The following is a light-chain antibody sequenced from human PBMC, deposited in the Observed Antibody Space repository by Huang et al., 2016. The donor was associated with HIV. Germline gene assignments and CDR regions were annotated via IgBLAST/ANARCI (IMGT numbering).Light chain of an antibody. Sequence: EIVLTQSPATRSLSLGERATLSCRASQSVSSYLAWYQQKPGQAPRLLIYDASNRATGIPARFSGSGSGTDFTLTISSLEPEDFAVYYCQQRANWPLTFGGGAKVEIK. CDR3: QQRANWPLT. V-gene: IGKV3-11*01. J-gene: IGKJ4*01. CDR2: DAS. CDR1: QSVSSY.